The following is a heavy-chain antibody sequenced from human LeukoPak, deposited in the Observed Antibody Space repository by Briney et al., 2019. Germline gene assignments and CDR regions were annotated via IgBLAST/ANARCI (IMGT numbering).Heavy chain of an antibody. CDR3: AKDWGRYSSSWYYFDY. CDR2: ISGSGGST. J-gene: IGHJ4*02. CDR1: GFTFSSYA. Sequence: GGSLRLSCAASGFTFSSYAMSWVRQAPGKGLEWVSEISGSGGSTYYADSVKGRFTISRDNSKNTLFLQMTSLRAEDTAVYYCAKDWGRYSSSWYYFDYWGQGTLVTVSS. D-gene: IGHD6-13*01. V-gene: IGHV3-23*01.